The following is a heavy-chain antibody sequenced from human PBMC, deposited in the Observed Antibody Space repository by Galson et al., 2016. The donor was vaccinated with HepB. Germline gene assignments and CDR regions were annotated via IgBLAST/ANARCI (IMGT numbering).Heavy chain of an antibody. CDR3: IRDSRNYVLDS. V-gene: IGHV3-72*01. D-gene: IGHD2/OR15-2a*01. Sequence: SLRLSCAASGFTFSDHYMDWVRQAPGKGLEWVARTRNKASSYSTQYAASVKGRFTISRDDSKNSLYLQLNSLKTEYTALYYCIRDSRNYVLDSWGEGTLGTVSS. J-gene: IGHJ4*02. CDR1: GFTFSDHY. CDR2: TRNKASSYST.